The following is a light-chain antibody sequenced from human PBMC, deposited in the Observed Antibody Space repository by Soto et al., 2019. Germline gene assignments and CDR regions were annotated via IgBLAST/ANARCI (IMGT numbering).Light chain of an antibody. J-gene: IGLJ1*01. CDR1: SSNIGSNT. CDR3: AALDDSLNGFYV. V-gene: IGLV1-44*01. CDR2: SNN. Sequence: QSVLTQPPSASGTPGQRVTISCSGSSSNIGSNTVNWYQQLPGTAPKLLIYSNNQRPSGVPDRVSGSTSGTSASLAISGLQAEDEADYYCAALDDSLNGFYVFGTGTKVTVL.